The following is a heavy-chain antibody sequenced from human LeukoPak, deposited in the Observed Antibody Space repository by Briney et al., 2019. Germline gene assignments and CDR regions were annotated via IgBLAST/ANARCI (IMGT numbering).Heavy chain of an antibody. J-gene: IGHJ4*02. CDR1: GYTFTSYW. CDR3: ARFDYRATSH. V-gene: IGHV5-51*01. CDR2: INPGDSDT. D-gene: IGHD4-17*01. Sequence: GESLKISCKVSGYTFTSYWIGWVRQMPGKDLEWMGIINPGDSDTRYSPSFQGQVTISADKSIRTAYLQWSSLKASDTAMYYCARFDYRATSHWGQGTLVTVSS.